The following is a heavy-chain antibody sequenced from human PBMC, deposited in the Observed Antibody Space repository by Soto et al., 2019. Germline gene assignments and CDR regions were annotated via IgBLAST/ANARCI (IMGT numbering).Heavy chain of an antibody. CDR2: INPNSGGT. CDR3: ARGGGRGYNELDP. J-gene: IGHJ5*02. CDR1: GYTFTAYY. D-gene: IGHD5-12*01. Sequence: QVQLVQSGAEVKKPGASVKVSCKASGYTFTAYYMHWVRQAPGQGLEWMGWINPNSGGTYHAQNFQGRVTMTRDTSTTTAYMELASLRSDDTAVHYCARGGGRGYNELDPWGHGTLVIVSS. V-gene: IGHV1-2*02.